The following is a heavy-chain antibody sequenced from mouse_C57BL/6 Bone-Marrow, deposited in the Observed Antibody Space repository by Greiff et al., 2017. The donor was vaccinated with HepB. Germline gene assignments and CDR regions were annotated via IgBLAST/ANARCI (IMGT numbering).Heavy chain of an antibody. CDR3: ARGVYDYGWDYFDY. CDR2: IYPSDSET. V-gene: IGHV1-61*01. Sequence: QVQLQQSGAELVRPGSSVKLSCKASGYTFTSYWMDWVKQRPGQGLEWIGNIYPSDSETHYNQKFKDKATLTVDKSSSTAYMQLSSLTSEDSAVYYCARGVYDYGWDYFDYWGQGTTLTVSS. D-gene: IGHD2-4*01. J-gene: IGHJ2*01. CDR1: GYTFTSYW.